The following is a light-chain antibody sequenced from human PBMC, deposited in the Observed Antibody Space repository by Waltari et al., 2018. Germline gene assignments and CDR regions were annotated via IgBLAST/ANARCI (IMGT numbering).Light chain of an antibody. CDR1: SSDVGGYDY. J-gene: IGLJ1*01. CDR3: GSYTSSTTLA. Sequence: QSALTQPASVSGSHGQSITISCTGTSSDVGGYDYVSWYQQHPGKAPKLILYDVSNRPLAVSHRFSGSKSGNTASLTISGLQADDEAEYYCGSYTSSTTLAFGTGTKVTVL. CDR2: DVS. V-gene: IGLV2-14*03.